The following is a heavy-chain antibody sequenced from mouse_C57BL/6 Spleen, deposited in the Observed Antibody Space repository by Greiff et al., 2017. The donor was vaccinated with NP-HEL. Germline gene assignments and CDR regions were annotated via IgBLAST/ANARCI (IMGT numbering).Heavy chain of an antibody. Sequence: QVQLQQSGAELVRPGTSVKVSCKASGYAFTNYLIEWVKQRPGQGLEWIGVINPGSGGTNYNEKFKGKATLTAVKSSSTAYMQLSSLTSEDSAVYFCARGHGSSYNYAMDYWGQGTSVTVSS. CDR2: INPGSGGT. D-gene: IGHD1-1*01. CDR3: ARGHGSSYNYAMDY. V-gene: IGHV1-54*01. J-gene: IGHJ4*01. CDR1: GYAFTNYL.